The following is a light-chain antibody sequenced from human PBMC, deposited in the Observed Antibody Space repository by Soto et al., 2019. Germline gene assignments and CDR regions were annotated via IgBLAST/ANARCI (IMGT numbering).Light chain of an antibody. Sequence: QSALTQPASVSGSPGQSITISCTGSSSDVGGYNYVSWYQQHPGKAPKLMIYEVSNRPSGISNRLSCSKSGNTASLTLSGLHAEDEADYYCSSYTSSSTLVFGGGTKLTVL. J-gene: IGLJ2*01. CDR1: SSDVGGYNY. V-gene: IGLV2-14*01. CDR2: EVS. CDR3: SSYTSSSTLV.